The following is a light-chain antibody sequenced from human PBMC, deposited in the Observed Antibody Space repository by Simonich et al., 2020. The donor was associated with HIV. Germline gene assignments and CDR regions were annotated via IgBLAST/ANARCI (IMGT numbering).Light chain of an antibody. Sequence: QLTPSPSFLSASVGDRFTITCRASQGISGYLAWYQQQPGKAPKLLIYAASTLQSGVPSRFSGSGSGTDFTLPISSLQPEDFATYYCQQSYNTLITFGQGTRLEIK. CDR2: AAS. J-gene: IGKJ5*01. CDR3: QQSYNTLIT. CDR1: QGISGY. V-gene: IGKV1-39*01.